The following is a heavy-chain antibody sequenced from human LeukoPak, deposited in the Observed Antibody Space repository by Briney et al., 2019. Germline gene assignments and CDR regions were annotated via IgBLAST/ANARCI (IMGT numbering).Heavy chain of an antibody. CDR2: MNPNSGNT. CDR1: GYTFTSYD. Sequence: ASVKVSCTASGYTFTSYDINWVRQATGQGLEWMGWMNPNSGNTGYAQKFQGRVTMTRNTSISTAYMELSSLRSEDTAVYYCARGPNWGTRVRYNWFDPWGQGTLVTVSS. CDR3: ARGPNWGTRVRYNWFDP. V-gene: IGHV1-8*01. D-gene: IGHD3-16*01. J-gene: IGHJ5*02.